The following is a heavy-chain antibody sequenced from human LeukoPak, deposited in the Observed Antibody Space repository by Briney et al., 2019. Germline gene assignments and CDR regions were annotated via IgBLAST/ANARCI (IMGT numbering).Heavy chain of an antibody. D-gene: IGHD3-3*01. J-gene: IGHJ5*02. CDR2: IYSSGST. CDR1: GGSISSDDYY. CDR3: ARGVTIFRNWFDP. Sequence: SETLSLTCTVSGGSISSDDYYWSWIRQPPGKGLQWIGFIYSSGSTNYNPSLKSRVTISVDTSKNQFSLKLSSVTAADTAVYYCARGVTIFRNWFDPWGQGTLVTVSS. V-gene: IGHV4-61*08.